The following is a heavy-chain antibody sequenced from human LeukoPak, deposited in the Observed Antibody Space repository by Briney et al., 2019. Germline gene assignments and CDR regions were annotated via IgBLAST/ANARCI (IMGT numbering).Heavy chain of an antibody. CDR2: TSYDGTNK. CDR3: AADYGDYLSPSD. D-gene: IGHD4-17*01. J-gene: IGHJ4*02. V-gene: IGHV3-30*19. CDR1: GFSLSNYG. Sequence: GGSPRLSCAASGFSLSNYGMHWVRQPPGKGLEGVAVTSYDGTNKYYADSVKGRFTISRDNSKNTLYLQMNSLTLEDTAVYYCAADYGDYLSPSDWGQGTLVTVSS.